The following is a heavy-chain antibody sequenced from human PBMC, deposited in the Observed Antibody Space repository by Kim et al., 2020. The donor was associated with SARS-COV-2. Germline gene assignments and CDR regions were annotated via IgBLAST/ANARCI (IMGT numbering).Heavy chain of an antibody. CDR1: GFTFSNAW. Sequence: GGSLRLSCGASGFTFSNAWMSWVRQAPGKGLEWVGRIKSKTDGGTTDYAAPVKGRFTISRDDSKNTLYLQMNSLKTVDTAVYYCTTLGYSRGVDYWGQGTLVTVSS. CDR2: IKSKTDGGTT. J-gene: IGHJ4*02. CDR3: TTLGYSRGVDY. V-gene: IGHV3-15*01. D-gene: IGHD6-13*01.